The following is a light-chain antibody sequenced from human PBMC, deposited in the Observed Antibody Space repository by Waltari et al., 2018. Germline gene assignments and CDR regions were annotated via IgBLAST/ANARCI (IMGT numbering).Light chain of an antibody. CDR2: GAS. CDR1: QSVTSTY. CDR3: QQSHSTPLT. V-gene: IGKV3-20*01. Sequence: EIVLTQSPGTLSLSPGERATLSCRASQSVTSTYLAWYQQKPGRSPRLLIYGASSRATGVPDRFSGGGSATDFTLTITRLEPEDFAVYYCQQSHSTPLTFGGGTKVEIK. J-gene: IGKJ4*01.